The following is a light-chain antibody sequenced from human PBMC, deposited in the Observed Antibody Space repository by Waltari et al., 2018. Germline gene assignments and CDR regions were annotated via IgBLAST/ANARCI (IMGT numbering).Light chain of an antibody. CDR3: QQYNNSPT. Sequence: DIQMTQSPSSLSASVGDRVTITCRASQDNNNYLSWYQQKPGKAPKPLIYYTSNLETGVPSRFSGSRSGTDYTLTISSLQPEDIATYYCQQYNNSPTFGGGTKVEIK. V-gene: IGKV1-33*01. J-gene: IGKJ4*01. CDR2: YTS. CDR1: QDNNNY.